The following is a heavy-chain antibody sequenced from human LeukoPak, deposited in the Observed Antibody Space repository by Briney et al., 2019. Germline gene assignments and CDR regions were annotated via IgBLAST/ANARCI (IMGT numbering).Heavy chain of an antibody. V-gene: IGHV3-66*01. CDR3: ARMVTGWPNWVDP. Sequence: PGGSLRLSCAASGFSVRDYYMSWVRQAPGKGLEWVSVIYVGDTTSYADSVKGSFTVSRDNSKNTLYLQMNSLRAEDTAMYYCARMVTGWPNWVDPWGQGTLVTVSS. D-gene: IGHD7-27*01. CDR1: GFSVRDYY. J-gene: IGHJ5*02. CDR2: IYVGDTT.